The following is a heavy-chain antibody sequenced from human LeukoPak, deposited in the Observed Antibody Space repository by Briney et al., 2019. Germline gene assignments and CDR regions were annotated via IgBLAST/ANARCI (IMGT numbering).Heavy chain of an antibody. D-gene: IGHD2-2*01. Sequence: GGSLRLSCAASGFTVSDNYMTWVRQAPGKGLEWVSGISGSGVSTYYADSVKGRFTISRDNSKNTLFLQMNSLRAEDTAVYYCAKDWGMGDQLLRIDYWGQGTLVTVSS. CDR2: ISGSGVST. J-gene: IGHJ4*02. CDR3: AKDWGMGDQLLRIDY. V-gene: IGHV3-23*01. CDR1: GFTVSDNY.